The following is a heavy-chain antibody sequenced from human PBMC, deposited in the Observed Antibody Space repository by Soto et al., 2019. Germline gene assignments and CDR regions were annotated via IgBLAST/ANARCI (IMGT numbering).Heavy chain of an antibody. CDR1: GITFSSQA. V-gene: IGHV3-23*01. CDR2: LSGSDDDT. D-gene: IGHD4-17*01. J-gene: IGHJ4*02. CDR3: AKTVSGDYSPYLFYFDY. Sequence: GGSLRLSCAASGITFSSQAMSWVRQAPGKGLEWVSGLSGSDDDTYYADSVKGRFTISRDNSKDTLYLQMDSLRAEDTAVYYCAKTVSGDYSPYLFYFDYWGQGTLVTVSS.